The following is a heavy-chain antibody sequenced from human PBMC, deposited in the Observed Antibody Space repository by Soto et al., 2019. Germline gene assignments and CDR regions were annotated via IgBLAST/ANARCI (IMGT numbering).Heavy chain of an antibody. CDR1: GGTFSSYA. J-gene: IGHJ6*02. CDR3: ARGSSGYDQNCDYYYDYGMDV. V-gene: IGHV1-69*01. Sequence: QVQLVQSGAEVTKPGSSVKVSFKASGGTFSSYAISWVRQAPGQGLEWMGGIIPILGTANYAQHFQGRVTITADESTRTAYMELSSLKSEDTAVYYCARGSSGYDQNCDYYYDYGMDVWGQGTTVTVSS. D-gene: IGHD5-12*01. CDR2: IIPILGTA.